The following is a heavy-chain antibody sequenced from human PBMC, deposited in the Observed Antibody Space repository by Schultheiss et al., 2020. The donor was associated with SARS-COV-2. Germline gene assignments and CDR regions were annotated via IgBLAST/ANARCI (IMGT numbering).Heavy chain of an antibody. D-gene: IGHD4-11*01. CDR2: ISSSGSTI. Sequence: GGSLRLSCAASGFTFSDYYMSWIRQAPGKGLEWVSYISSSGSTIYYADSVKGRFTISRENAKNSLYLQMNSLRAGDTAVYYCARANARQYDAFDIWGQGTMVTVSS. CDR1: GFTFSDYY. V-gene: IGHV3-11*04. CDR3: ARANARQYDAFDI. J-gene: IGHJ3*02.